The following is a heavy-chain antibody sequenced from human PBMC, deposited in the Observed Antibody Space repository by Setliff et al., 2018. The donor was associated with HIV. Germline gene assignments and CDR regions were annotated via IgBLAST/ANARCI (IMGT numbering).Heavy chain of an antibody. CDR3: AVLTHYYGSGSSGPTDYYDYMDV. CDR1: GDSISHYY. J-gene: IGHJ6*03. CDR2: IYTTGST. Sequence: SLTCTVSGDSISHYYWSWVRQPPGKGLEWIGYIYTTGSTNYNPSLKSRVTISVDTYKNQFSLKLSSVTAADTAVYYCAVLTHYYGSGSSGPTDYYDYMDVWGKGTTVTVAS. V-gene: IGHV4-4*09. D-gene: IGHD3-10*01.